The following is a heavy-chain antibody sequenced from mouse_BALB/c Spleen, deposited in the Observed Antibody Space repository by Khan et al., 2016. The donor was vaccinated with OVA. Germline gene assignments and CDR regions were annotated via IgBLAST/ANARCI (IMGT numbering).Heavy chain of an antibody. CDR3: ARLIYYDCDRYGLDY. J-gene: IGHJ4*01. CDR1: GFSLISYG. Sequence: QVQLQQSGPGLVAPSQSLSITCTVSGFSLISYGVNWVRQPPGKGLEWLGIIWRDGGTTYHSDLISRLSISKDNSNSQASLKLLSLQTDDTATYYCARLIYYDCDRYGLDYWGQGTSVTVSS. CDR2: IWRDGGT. D-gene: IGHD2-4*01. V-gene: IGHV2-3*01.